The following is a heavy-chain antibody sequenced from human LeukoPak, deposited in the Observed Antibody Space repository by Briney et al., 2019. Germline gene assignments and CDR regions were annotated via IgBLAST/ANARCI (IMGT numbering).Heavy chain of an antibody. D-gene: IGHD2-15*01. CDR3: AWGSCGGGTCYLTYYFYMDV. CDR1: GGTFTSNA. CDR2: IIPIFDTA. Sequence: ASLRVSCKASGGTFTSNAISWVRQAPGQGLEWMGGIIPIFDTATYAQKFQGRLTIRADESTSTAYMELSSLRSEDTAVYYCAWGSCGGGTCYLTYYFYMDVWGKGTTVIVSS. V-gene: IGHV1-69*01. J-gene: IGHJ6*03.